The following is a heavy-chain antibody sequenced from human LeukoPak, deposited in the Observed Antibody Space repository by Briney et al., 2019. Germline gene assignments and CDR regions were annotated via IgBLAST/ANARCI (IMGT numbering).Heavy chain of an antibody. CDR2: INHSGST. CDR3: ARHTVLHIVGPTR. V-gene: IGHV4-34*01. J-gene: IGHJ4*02. Sequence: SETLSLTCAVYGGSFSGYYWSWIRQPPGKGLEWIGEINHSGSTNYNPSLKSRVTISVDTSKNQFSLKLSSVTAADTAVYYCARHTVLHIVGPTRWGQGTLVTVSS. D-gene: IGHD2-21*01. CDR1: GGSFSGYY.